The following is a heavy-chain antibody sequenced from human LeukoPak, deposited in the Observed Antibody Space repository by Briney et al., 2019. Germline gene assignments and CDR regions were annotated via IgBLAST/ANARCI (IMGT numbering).Heavy chain of an antibody. CDR2: ISGSGGST. CDR3: AKARRRYSGSYEPYAPFDY. J-gene: IGHJ4*02. CDR1: GFTFSSYA. D-gene: IGHD1-26*01. Sequence: PGGSLRLSCAASGFTFSSYAMSWVRQAPGKGLEWVSAISGSGGSTYYADSVKGRFTISRDNSKNTLYLQMNSLRAEDTAVYYCAKARRRYSGSYEPYAPFDYWGQGTLVTVSS. V-gene: IGHV3-23*01.